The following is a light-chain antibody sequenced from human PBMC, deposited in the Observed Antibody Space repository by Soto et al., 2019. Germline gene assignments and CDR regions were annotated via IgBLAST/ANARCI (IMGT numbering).Light chain of an antibody. CDR2: FAS. CDR3: LHTYSCPRT. V-gene: IGKV1-12*01. CDR1: QGIGDR. J-gene: IGKJ1*01. Sequence: DIQMPQSPSSVSASVGDRVTLTCRASQGIGDRLAWYQQKPGKVPQLLIYFASTLGSGVPSRFSGSGSGTDFILTINTLQADDFATYYCLHTYSCPRTVGQGTKVDIK.